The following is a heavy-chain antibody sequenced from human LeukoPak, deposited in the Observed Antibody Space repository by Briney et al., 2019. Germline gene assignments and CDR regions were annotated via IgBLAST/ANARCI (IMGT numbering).Heavy chain of an antibody. V-gene: IGHV1-24*01. D-gene: IGHD2-15*01. CDR1: GYTLTELS. CDR2: FDPEDGET. J-gene: IGHJ5*02. CDR3: ATVLYRDIVVVVAAIPNNWFDP. Sequence: EASVKVSCKVSGYTLTELSMHWVRQAPGKGLEWMGGFDPEDGETTYAQKFQGRVTMTEDTSTDTAYMELSSLRSEDTAVYYCATVLYRDIVVVVAAIPNNWFDPWGQGTLVTVSS.